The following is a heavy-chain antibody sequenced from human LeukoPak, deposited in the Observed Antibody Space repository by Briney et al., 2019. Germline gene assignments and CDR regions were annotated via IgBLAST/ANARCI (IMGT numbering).Heavy chain of an antibody. CDR3: AQDYTGYNYYYFDL. CDR2: ISASGGDT. CDR1: GFTFSSYA. J-gene: IGHJ2*01. Sequence: PGGSLRLSCAASGFTFSSYAVSWVRQAPGKGLEWVSHISASGGDTYYADSAKGRFTVSRDNSRNTLYLQMDSLRAEDTAIYYCAQDYTGYNYYYFDLWGRGTLVTVSS. V-gene: IGHV3-23*01. D-gene: IGHD3-9*01.